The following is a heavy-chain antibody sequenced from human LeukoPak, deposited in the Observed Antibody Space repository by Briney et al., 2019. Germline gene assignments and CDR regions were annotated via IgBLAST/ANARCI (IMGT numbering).Heavy chain of an antibody. CDR3: AREDTIVVDCGMDV. D-gene: IGHD3-22*01. CDR2: IIPILGIA. CDR1: GGTFSSYA. V-gene: IGHV1-69*04. Sequence: SVKVSCKASGGTFSSYAISWVRQAPGQGLEWMGRIIPILGIANYAQKFQGRVTITADKSTSTAYMELSSLRSEDTAVYYCAREDTIVVDCGMDVWGQGTTVTVSS. J-gene: IGHJ6*02.